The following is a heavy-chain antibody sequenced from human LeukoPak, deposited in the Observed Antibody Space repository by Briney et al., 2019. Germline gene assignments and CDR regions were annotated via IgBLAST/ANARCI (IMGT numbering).Heavy chain of an antibody. D-gene: IGHD2-15*01. J-gene: IGHJ1*01. CDR3: ARDPKCSGGSCYSTYFHH. CDR1: GFTSSTYE. V-gene: IGHV3-48*03. Sequence: GGSLRLSCAASGFTSSTYEMNWVRQAPGKGLEWVSYISSSGSTIYYADSVKGRFTISRDNAKNSLYLQMNSLRAEDTAVYYCARDPKCSGGSCYSTYFHHWGQGTLVTVSS. CDR2: ISSSGSTI.